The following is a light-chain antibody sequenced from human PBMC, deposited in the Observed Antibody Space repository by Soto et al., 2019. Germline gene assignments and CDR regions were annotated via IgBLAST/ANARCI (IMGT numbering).Light chain of an antibody. J-gene: IGKJ1*01. CDR2: GAS. CDR3: QQYDTSPWT. Sequence: EIVLTQSPGTLSMSAGERATLSCRASQSVSSSYLAWYQQKPGQATRLLIYGASIMDIGIPERFSGSGSGTDFTLTITSLGPEDFAVYYCQQYDTSPWTFGQGTKVEIK. CDR1: QSVSSSY. V-gene: IGKV3-20*01.